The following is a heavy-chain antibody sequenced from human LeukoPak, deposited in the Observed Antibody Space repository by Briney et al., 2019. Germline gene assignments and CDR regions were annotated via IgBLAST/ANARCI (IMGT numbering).Heavy chain of an antibody. CDR3: ASGVYDSSAPFDY. V-gene: IGHV3-30*14. CDR2: IRYDGSNK. D-gene: IGHD3-22*01. CDR1: GFSFNSYA. J-gene: IGHJ4*02. Sequence: PGRSLRLSCAASGFSFNSYAFHWVRQAPGKGLEWVAFIRYDGSNKYYADSVKGRFTISRDNSKNTLYLQMNSLRAEDTAVYYCASGVYDSSAPFDYWGQGTLVTVSS.